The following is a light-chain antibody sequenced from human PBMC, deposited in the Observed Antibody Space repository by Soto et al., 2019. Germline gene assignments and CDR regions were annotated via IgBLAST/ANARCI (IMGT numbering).Light chain of an antibody. CDR2: YDS. V-gene: IGLV3-21*04. J-gene: IGLJ2*01. CDR1: NIGSKT. CDR3: QVWDSSSDRLV. Sequence: SYELTQPPSVSVAPGKTARITCGGNNIGSKTVHWYQQKPSQAPVLVIFYDSDRPSGIPERFSGSNSGNTATLTISRVEAGDEADYYCQVWDSSSDRLVFGGGTKVTVL.